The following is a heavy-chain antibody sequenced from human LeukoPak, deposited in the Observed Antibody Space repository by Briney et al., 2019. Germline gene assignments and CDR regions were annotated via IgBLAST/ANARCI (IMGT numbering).Heavy chain of an antibody. J-gene: IGHJ4*02. CDR3: ARGEGYDFWSGYDLDY. CDR2: IYHSGST. D-gene: IGHD3-3*01. Sequence: SETLSLTCTVSGGSISSGGYYWSWIRQPPGKGLEWIGYIYHSGSTYYNPSLKSRVTISVDRSKNQFSLKLSSVTAADTAVYYCARGEGYDFWSGYDLDYWGQGTLVTVSS. V-gene: IGHV4-30-2*01. CDR1: GGSISSGGYY.